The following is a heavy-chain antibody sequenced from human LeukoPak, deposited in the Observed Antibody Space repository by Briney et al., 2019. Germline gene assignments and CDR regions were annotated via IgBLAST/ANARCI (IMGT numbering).Heavy chain of an antibody. Sequence: GGSLRLSCAASGFTFSRYAMSWVRQAPGQGLEWVSVIRGSGVSTYYADSVKGRFTISRDNSENTLYLQMDSLRAEDTAVYYCAKGDSNRYYSPIDYWGQGTLVTVSS. CDR2: IRGSGVST. J-gene: IGHJ4*02. CDR3: AKGDSNRYYSPIDY. CDR1: GFTFSRYA. D-gene: IGHD3-22*01. V-gene: IGHV3-23*01.